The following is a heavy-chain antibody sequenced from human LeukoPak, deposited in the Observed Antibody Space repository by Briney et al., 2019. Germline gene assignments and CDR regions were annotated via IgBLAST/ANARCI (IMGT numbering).Heavy chain of an antibody. J-gene: IGHJ4*02. CDR3: ARALSHCLDY. CDR2: IKHDGSEK. CDR1: GFTFSSYG. D-gene: IGHD3-16*01. V-gene: IGHV3-7*01. Sequence: GGSLRLSCAASGFTFSSYGMHWVRQAPGKGLEWVANIKHDGSEKYYVDSVKGRFSISRDNAKKSLYLQMNSLRVEDTAVYYCARALSHCLDYWGQGTLVTVSS.